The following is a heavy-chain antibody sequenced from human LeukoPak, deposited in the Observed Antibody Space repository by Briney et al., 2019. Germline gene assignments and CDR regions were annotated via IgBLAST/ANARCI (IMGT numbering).Heavy chain of an antibody. Sequence: PGGSLRLSCAASGFTFSSYWMSWVRQAPGKGLEGVANIKKDGSPNFYVDSVKGRFTISKDNAKNSLYLQMNSLRAEDTAVYYCAREGVAAAGFYYYYYGMDVWGQGTTVTVSS. CDR3: AREGVAAAGFYYYYYGMDV. V-gene: IGHV3-7*01. D-gene: IGHD6-13*01. CDR1: GFTFSSYW. CDR2: IKKDGSPN. J-gene: IGHJ6*02.